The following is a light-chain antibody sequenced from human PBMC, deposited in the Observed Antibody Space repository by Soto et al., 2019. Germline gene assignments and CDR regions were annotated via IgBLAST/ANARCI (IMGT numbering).Light chain of an antibody. CDR3: QQRKNWPPIT. V-gene: IGKV3-11*01. CDR2: DSS. CDR1: QNVDKF. Sequence: EIALTQSPATLSLSPGKTATLSCRASQNVDKFLAWYQQRPGQPPRLLIFDSSNRATGVPVRFSGSGSGTVFTLTIGSLEPEDSAVYYCQQRKNWPPITFGQGTRLDIK. J-gene: IGKJ5*01.